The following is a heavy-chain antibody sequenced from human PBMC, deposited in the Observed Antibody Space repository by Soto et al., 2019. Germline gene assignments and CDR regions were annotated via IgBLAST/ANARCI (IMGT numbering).Heavy chain of an antibody. V-gene: IGHV1-18*04. Sequence: ASVKVSCEASDYTFTNHGINWVRQARGQGLEWMGWISPYNGNTNYAQKLRGRLTMTTDTSTTTAYMELRSLRSDDTALYYCARGSDHTGYYSYFDYWGQGTLVTVSS. CDR1: DYTFTNHG. J-gene: IGHJ4*02. D-gene: IGHD3-22*01. CDR3: ARGSDHTGYYSYFDY. CDR2: ISPYNGNT.